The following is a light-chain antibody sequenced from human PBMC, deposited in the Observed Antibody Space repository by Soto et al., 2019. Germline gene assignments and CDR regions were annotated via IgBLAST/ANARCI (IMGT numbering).Light chain of an antibody. V-gene: IGKV1-39*01. J-gene: IGKJ1*01. CDR2: GTS. Sequence: DIQMTQSPSSLSASIGDRVTITCRASQSISVILNWYQQKPGKAPNLLIYGTSRLQSGVPSRFSGSGSGTDFTLTISSLQPEDFATYYCQQSYNVPRTFGQGTTVEVK. CDR3: QQSYNVPRT. CDR1: QSISVI.